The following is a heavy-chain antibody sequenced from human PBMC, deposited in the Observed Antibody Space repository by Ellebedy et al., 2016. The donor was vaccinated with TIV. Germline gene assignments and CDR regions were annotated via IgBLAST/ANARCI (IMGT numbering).Heavy chain of an antibody. D-gene: IGHD4-17*01. J-gene: IGHJ4*02. V-gene: IGHV3-9*01. CDR3: AKDIGAYGDYVNY. CDR1: GFTFDDYA. Sequence: PGGSLRLSCAASGFTFDDYAMHWVRQAPGKGLEWVSGISWNSGSIGYADSVKGRFTISRDNAKNSLYLQMNSLRAEDTALYYCAKDIGAYGDYVNYWGQGTLVTVSS. CDR2: ISWNSGSI.